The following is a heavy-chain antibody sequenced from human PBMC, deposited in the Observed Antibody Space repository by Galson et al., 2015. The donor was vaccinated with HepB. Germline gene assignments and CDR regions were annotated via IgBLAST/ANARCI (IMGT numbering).Heavy chain of an antibody. J-gene: IGHJ6*03. Sequence: SVKVSCKVSGYTLTELCMHWVRQAPGKGLEWMGGFDPEDGETIYAQKFQGRVTMTEDTSTDTAYMELSSLRSEDTAVYYCATGDRDNWNDRGRVYYYFYHMDVWGKGTTVTVSS. D-gene: IGHD1-1*01. CDR3: ATGDRDNWNDRGRVYYYFYHMDV. V-gene: IGHV1-24*01. CDR2: FDPEDGET. CDR1: GYTLTELC.